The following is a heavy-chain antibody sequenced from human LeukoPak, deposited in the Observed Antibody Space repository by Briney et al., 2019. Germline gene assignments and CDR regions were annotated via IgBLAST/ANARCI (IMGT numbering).Heavy chain of an antibody. V-gene: IGHV3-23*01. Sequence: GGSLRLSCAASGFTFSTYSFSWVRQAPGKGLEWVSGISATGGDTYYADSVRGRFTISRDNSRNTVSLQMNSLRVDDTATYYCAKDVRRCNGACTWGQGTLVTVSS. J-gene: IGHJ5*02. CDR3: AKDVRRCNGACT. CDR1: GFTFSTYS. D-gene: IGHD2-8*01. CDR2: ISATGGDT.